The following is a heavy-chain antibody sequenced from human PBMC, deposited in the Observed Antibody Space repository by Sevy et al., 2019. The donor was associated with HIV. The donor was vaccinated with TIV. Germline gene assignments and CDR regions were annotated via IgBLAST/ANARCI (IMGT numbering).Heavy chain of an antibody. CDR3: TRGSGIDYYEKGMDL. CDR2: ISKSSSDI. CDR1: GSSFESFA. D-gene: IGHD3-10*01. Sequence: GGSLRLSCAASGSSFESFAMNWVRQAPGKGLEWVAYISKSSSDIYYADSLKGRYTISRDNAKNSLFLQMNSLGAEDTAMYYCTRGSGIDYYEKGMDLWGQGTTVTVSS. V-gene: IGHV3-21*01. J-gene: IGHJ6*02.